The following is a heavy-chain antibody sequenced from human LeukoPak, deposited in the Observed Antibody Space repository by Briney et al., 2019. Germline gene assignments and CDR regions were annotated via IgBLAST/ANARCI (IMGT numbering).Heavy chain of an antibody. Sequence: GGSLRLSCAASGFTFSSYSMNWVRQAPGKGVEWVSYISGSGSTIYYADSVKGRFTISRDNAKNSLYLQMNSLRAEDTAVYYCAELGITMIGGVWGKGTTVTISS. CDR1: GFTFSSYS. CDR3: AELGITMIGGV. J-gene: IGHJ6*04. D-gene: IGHD3-10*02. CDR2: ISGSGSTI. V-gene: IGHV3-48*04.